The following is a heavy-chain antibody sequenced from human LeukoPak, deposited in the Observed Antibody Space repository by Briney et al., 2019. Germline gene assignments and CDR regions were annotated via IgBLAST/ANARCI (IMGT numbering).Heavy chain of an antibody. D-gene: IGHD3-16*01. Sequence: GGCLRLPCSASGVTLSNNHVDWVGQAPGRGRQGIGRSRDKARSYRTEAASAVDGRFSISRDDSKNAVYLQMNSLKAEDTAVYYCAREGGEGDNSAFDIWGQGTVVTVSS. CDR2: SRDKARSYRT. CDR3: AREGGEGDNSAFDI. V-gene: IGHV3-72*01. J-gene: IGHJ3*02. CDR1: GVTLSNNH.